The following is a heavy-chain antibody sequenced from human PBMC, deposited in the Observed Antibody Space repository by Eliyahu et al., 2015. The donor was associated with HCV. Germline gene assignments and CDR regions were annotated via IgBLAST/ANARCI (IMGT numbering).Heavy chain of an antibody. V-gene: IGHV3-66*02. CDR3: ARVEEQQLVNWFDP. CDR2: IYSGGST. CDR1: GFTVSSNY. D-gene: IGHD6-13*01. J-gene: IGHJ5*02. Sequence: EVQLVESGGGLVQPGGSLRLSCAASGFTVSSNYMSWVRQAPGKGLEWVSVIYSGGSTYYADSVKGRFTISRDNSKNTLYLQMNSLRAEDTAVYYCARVEEQQLVNWFDPWGQGTLVTVSS.